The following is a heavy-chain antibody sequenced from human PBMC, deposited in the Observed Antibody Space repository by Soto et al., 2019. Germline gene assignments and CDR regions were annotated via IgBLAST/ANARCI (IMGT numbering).Heavy chain of an antibody. CDR1: GFTFSSYA. CDR3: ATRAAGTSFYY. CDR2: ISGSGGST. Sequence: EVQLLESGGGLVQPGGSLRLSCAASGFTFSSYAMSWVRQAPGKGLEWVSVISGSGGSTYYADSVKGRFTISRDNSKNTRYLQMNSLRAEDTAVYYCATRAAGTSFYYLGQGTLVTVSS. D-gene: IGHD6-13*01. V-gene: IGHV3-23*01. J-gene: IGHJ4*02.